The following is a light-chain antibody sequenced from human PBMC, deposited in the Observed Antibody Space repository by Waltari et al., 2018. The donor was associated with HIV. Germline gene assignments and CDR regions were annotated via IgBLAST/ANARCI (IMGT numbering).Light chain of an antibody. CDR1: SSNIGSNY. CDR2: DNN. V-gene: IGLV1-51*01. J-gene: IGLJ2*01. Sequence: QSVLTQPPSVSAAPGQKVTISCSGSSSNIGSNYVSWYQQLPGTAPKLLIYDNNKLPSGIPDRFSGSKSGTSATLGITGLQTGDEDDYYCGTWDSSLSAYVVFGGGTKLTVL. CDR3: GTWDSSLSAYVV.